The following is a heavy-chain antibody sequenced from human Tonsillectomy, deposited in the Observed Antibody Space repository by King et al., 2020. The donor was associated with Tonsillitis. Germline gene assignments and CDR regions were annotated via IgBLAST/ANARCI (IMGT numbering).Heavy chain of an antibody. V-gene: IGHV3-33*08. CDR1: GFTFSSYG. Sequence: VQLVESGGGVVQPGRSLRLSCAASGFTFSSYGMHWVRQAPGKGLEWVAVIWYDGSNKYYADSVKGRFTISRDNSKNTLYLQMNSLRAEDTAVYYCARDRDWCHGSGLDYWGQGTLVTVSS. CDR2: IWYDGSNK. D-gene: IGHD3-10*01. J-gene: IGHJ4*02. CDR3: ARDRDWCHGSGLDY.